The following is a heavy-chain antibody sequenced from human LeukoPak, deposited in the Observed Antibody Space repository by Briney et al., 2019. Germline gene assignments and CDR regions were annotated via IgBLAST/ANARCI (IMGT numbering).Heavy chain of an antibody. V-gene: IGHV4-34*01. CDR1: GGSFSGYY. D-gene: IGHD5-18*01. Sequence: PSETLSLTCAVYGGSFSGYYWSWIRQPPGKGLEWIGEINHSGSTNYNPSLKSRVTISVDTSKNQFSLKLSSVTAADTAVYYCARRHGGYSYGYRGAFDIWGQGTMVTVSS. CDR2: INHSGST. J-gene: IGHJ3*02. CDR3: ARRHGGYSYGYRGAFDI.